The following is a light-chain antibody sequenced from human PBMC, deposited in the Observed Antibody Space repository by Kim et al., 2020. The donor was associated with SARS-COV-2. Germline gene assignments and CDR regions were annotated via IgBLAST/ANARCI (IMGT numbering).Light chain of an antibody. CDR3: QVWDSRSDHIV. Sequence: APGQTARVTCGGEDIGSESVHWYQRKPGRAPGLVIYYDSDRPSGIPERFSGSNSGNTATLTISRVEAGDEADYYCQVWDSRSDHIVFGTGTKVTVL. J-gene: IGLJ1*01. CDR2: YDS. V-gene: IGLV3-21*04. CDR1: DIGSES.